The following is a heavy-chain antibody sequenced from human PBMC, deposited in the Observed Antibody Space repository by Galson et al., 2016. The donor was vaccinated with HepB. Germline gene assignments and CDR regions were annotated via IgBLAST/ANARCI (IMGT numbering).Heavy chain of an antibody. V-gene: IGHV3-74*01. Sequence: SLRLSCAASGFSFGDHWMHWVRQVPGKGLVWVARIRGDGIETNYAGSVKGRITISRDNAKNTLFLQMNSLRAEDTAVYYCTRGLIDVSTITFWGQGTLVTVSS. D-gene: IGHD5/OR15-5a*01. CDR3: TRGLIDVSTITF. J-gene: IGHJ4*02. CDR1: GFSFGDHW. CDR2: IRGDGIET.